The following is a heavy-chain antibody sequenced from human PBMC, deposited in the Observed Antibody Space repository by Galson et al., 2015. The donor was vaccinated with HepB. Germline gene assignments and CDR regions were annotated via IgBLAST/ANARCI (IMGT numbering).Heavy chain of an antibody. CDR1: GFTFSSYS. Sequence: SLRLSCAASGFTFSSYSMNWVRQAPGKGLEWVSSISSSSSYIYYADSVKGRFTISRDNSKNTLYLQMNSLRAEDTAVYYCAKLMSYVNYWGQGTLVTVSS. V-gene: IGHV3-21*04. J-gene: IGHJ4*02. CDR3: AKLMSYVNY. D-gene: IGHD3-16*01. CDR2: ISSSSSYI.